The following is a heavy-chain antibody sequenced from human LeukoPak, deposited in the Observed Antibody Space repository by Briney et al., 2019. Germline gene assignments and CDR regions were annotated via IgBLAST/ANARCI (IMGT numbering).Heavy chain of an antibody. D-gene: IGHD3-9*01. CDR1: GFTFSNYA. Sequence: GTSLRLSCAASGFTFSNYAMSWVRQAPGKGLEWVSAITGSDGTTYYADSVKGRFTISRDNSKNTLYLQMNSLRVEDTAVYYCGQWGDYDILTGYYVSDYWGQGTLVTVSS. J-gene: IGHJ4*02. CDR2: ITGSDGTT. V-gene: IGHV3-23*01. CDR3: GQWGDYDILTGYYVSDY.